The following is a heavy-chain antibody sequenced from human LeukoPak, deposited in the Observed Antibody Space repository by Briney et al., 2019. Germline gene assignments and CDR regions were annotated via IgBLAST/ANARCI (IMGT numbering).Heavy chain of an antibody. D-gene: IGHD3-22*01. V-gene: IGHV5-51*01. CDR3: ARPNYYDSSGYYPDAFDI. CDR1: GYSFTSYW. CDR2: IYPGDSDT. J-gene: IGHJ3*02. Sequence: GESLKISCKGSGYSFTSYWIGWVRQMPGKGLEWMGIIYPGDSDTRYSPSFQGQVTISADKSIRTAYLQWSSLKASDTAMYYCARPNYYDSSGYYPDAFDIWGQGTMVTVSS.